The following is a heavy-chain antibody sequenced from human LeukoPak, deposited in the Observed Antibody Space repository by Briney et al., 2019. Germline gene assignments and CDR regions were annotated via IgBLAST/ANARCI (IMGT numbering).Heavy chain of an antibody. J-gene: IGHJ4*02. CDR2: IYYSGST. D-gene: IGHD3-22*01. CDR3: ARDSSDYYDSSGHIDY. CDR1: GGSISSSSYY. V-gene: IGHV4-39*02. Sequence: SETLSLTCTVSGGSISSSSYYWGWIRQPPGKGLEWIGNIYYSGSTYYNSSLKSRLTISVDTSKNQFSLKLSSVTAADTAVYYCARDSSDYYDSSGHIDYWGQGTLVTVSS.